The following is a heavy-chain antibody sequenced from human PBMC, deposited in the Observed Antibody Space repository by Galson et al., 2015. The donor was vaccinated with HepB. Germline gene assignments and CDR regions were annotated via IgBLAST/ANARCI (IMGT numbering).Heavy chain of an antibody. CDR2: INPRSGSP. CDR3: ARDMRTTAYYSYDMDV. D-gene: IGHD4-17*01. Sequence: SCKASGYTFTSYYIHWVRQAPGQGLEWMGIINPRSGSPNYAQKFQGRVAMTRDTSTSTVYMELGSLRSEDTAVYYCARDMRTTAYYSYDMDVWGQGTTVTVSS. V-gene: IGHV1-46*01. CDR1: GYTFTSYY. J-gene: IGHJ6*02.